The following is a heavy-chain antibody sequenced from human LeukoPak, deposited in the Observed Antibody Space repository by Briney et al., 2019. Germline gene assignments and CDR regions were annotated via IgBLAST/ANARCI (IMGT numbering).Heavy chain of an antibody. D-gene: IGHD1-1*01. CDR1: GFTFSSYS. CDR3: AKDGTTLTVIEAYFDY. Sequence: LPGGSLRLSCEASGFTFSSYSMNWVRQAPGKGLEWVSAISGSGGSTYYADSVKGRFTISRDNSKNTLYLQMNSLRAEDTAVYYCAKDGTTLTVIEAYFDYWGQGTLVTVSS. CDR2: ISGSGGST. J-gene: IGHJ4*02. V-gene: IGHV3-23*01.